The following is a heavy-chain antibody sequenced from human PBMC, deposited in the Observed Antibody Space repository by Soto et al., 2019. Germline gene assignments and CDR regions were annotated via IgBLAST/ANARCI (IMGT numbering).Heavy chain of an antibody. CDR3: ANAQDYYDSSDYGMDV. D-gene: IGHD3-22*01. J-gene: IGHJ6*02. V-gene: IGHV3-23*01. CDR1: GFTFSSYA. CDR2: ISGSGGST. Sequence: PLGSLRLSCAASGFTFSSYAMSWVRQAPGRGLEWVSAISGSGGSTYYADSVKGRFTISRDNSKNTLYLQMNSLRAEDTAVYYCANAQDYYDSSDYGMDVWGQGTTVTVSS.